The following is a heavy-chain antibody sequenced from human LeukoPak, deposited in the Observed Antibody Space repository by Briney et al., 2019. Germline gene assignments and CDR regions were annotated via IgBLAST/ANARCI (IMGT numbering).Heavy chain of an antibody. CDR1: GGTFSSYA. CDR3: ARVGGSGSYTSHYFDY. V-gene: IGHV1-69*13. D-gene: IGHD3-10*01. CDR2: IIPIFTTA. J-gene: IGHJ4*02. Sequence: GASVKVSCKASGGTFSSYAISWVRQPPGQGLEWMGGIIPIFTTANHAQKFQGRVTITADESTSTAYMELSSLRSEDTAVYYCARVGGSGSYTSHYFDYWGQGTLVTVSS.